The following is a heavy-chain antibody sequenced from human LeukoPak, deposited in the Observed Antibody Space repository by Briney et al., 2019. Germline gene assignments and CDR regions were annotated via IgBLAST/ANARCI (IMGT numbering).Heavy chain of an antibody. Sequence: GGSLRLSCTASGIAFDEHGMSWVRQVPGKGLKWVSGINWSGGSTGYADPLRGRFTISRDNAKNSLYLQMDSLRAEDTALYYCARAPITSPFYFDYWGQGTLVTVSS. CDR3: ARAPITSPFYFDY. V-gene: IGHV3-20*04. CDR2: INWSGGST. CDR1: GIAFDEHG. J-gene: IGHJ4*02. D-gene: IGHD2-2*01.